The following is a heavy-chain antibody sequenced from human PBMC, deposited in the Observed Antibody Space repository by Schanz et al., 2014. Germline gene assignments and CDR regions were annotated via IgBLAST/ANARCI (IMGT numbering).Heavy chain of an antibody. V-gene: IGHV3-30*04. Sequence: GKGVEEGGGVVQPGTSLSLSFSSSFFHFLFPAMHWVRQAPGQGLEKVAVTSTDGTKTYYAASVRGRFTISRDNSKNTVDLQMNSLRSEDTAVYYCTRDRGALINHNDALDLWGQGTMVSVSS. CDR1: FFHFLFPA. J-gene: IGHJ3*01. CDR3: TRDRGALINHNDALDL. D-gene: IGHD3-16*01. CDR2: TSTDGTKT.